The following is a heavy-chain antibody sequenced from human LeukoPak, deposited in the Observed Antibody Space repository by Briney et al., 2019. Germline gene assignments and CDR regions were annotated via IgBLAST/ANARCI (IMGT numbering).Heavy chain of an antibody. J-gene: IGHJ4*02. D-gene: IGHD1-14*01. V-gene: IGHV4-34*01. CDR1: GGSFSGYY. Sequence: PSETLSLTCAVYGGSFSGYYWSWIRQPPGKGLEWIGEINHSGSTNYNPSLKSRVTISADTSTNHFSLTLSSVTAADTAVYYCARVGSGSASHTFDHWGQGTLVTVSS. CDR2: INHSGST. CDR3: ARVGSGSASHTFDH.